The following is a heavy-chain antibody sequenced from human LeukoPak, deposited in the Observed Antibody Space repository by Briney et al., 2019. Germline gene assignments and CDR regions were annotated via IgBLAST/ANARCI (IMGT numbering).Heavy chain of an antibody. CDR1: GGTFSSYA. CDR3: ARGTMATITAH. J-gene: IGHJ4*02. D-gene: IGHD5-24*01. Sequence: ASVKVSCKASGGTFSSYAISWVRQAPGQRLEWMGRIIPIFGTANYAQKFQGRVTITTDESPSTAYMELSSLRSQDTAGYYSARGTMATITAHWGQGTLVTVSS. CDR2: IIPIFGTA. V-gene: IGHV1-69*05.